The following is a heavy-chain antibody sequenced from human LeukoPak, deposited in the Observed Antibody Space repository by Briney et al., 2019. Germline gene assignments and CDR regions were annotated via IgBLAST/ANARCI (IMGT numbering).Heavy chain of an antibody. CDR2: FDPEDGET. D-gene: IGHD5-18*01. V-gene: IGHV1-24*01. CDR3: ASSRGYSYGYDY. Sequence: ASVKVSCKVSGYTLTELSMHWVRQAPGKGLEWMGGFDPEDGETIYAQKFQGRVTITADESTSTAYMELSSLRSEDTAVYYCASSRGYSYGYDYWGQGTLVTVSS. J-gene: IGHJ4*02. CDR1: GYTLTELS.